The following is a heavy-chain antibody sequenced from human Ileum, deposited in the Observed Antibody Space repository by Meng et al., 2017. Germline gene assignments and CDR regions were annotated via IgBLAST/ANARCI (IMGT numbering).Heavy chain of an antibody. CDR1: GASSSSGNW. CDR2: MYHSGTT. J-gene: IGHJ4*02. CDR3: ARHIGVPGTRGFDY. D-gene: IGHD6-19*01. Sequence: QVPLQEPGPGPVQPSENLSLTCSVSGASSSSGNWWSWVRQSPGKGLEWIGEMYHSGTTNYNPSLKSRVTISLDTSKNQLSPKLTSVTAADTAVYYCARHIGVPGTRGFDYWGQGTLVTVSS. V-gene: IGHV4-4*02.